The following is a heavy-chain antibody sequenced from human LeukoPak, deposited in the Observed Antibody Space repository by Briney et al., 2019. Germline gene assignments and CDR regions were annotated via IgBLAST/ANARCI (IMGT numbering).Heavy chain of an antibody. CDR2: INHSGST. CDR3: ARRPSGFGYYSYYGMDV. V-gene: IGHV4-34*01. D-gene: IGHD3-3*01. Sequence: SETLSLTCAVYGGSFSGYYWSWIRQPPGKGLEWIGEINHSGSTNYNPSLKSRVTISVDTSKNQFSLKLSSVPAADTAVYYCARRPSGFGYYSYYGMDVWGQGPTVTVSS. J-gene: IGHJ6*02. CDR1: GGSFSGYY.